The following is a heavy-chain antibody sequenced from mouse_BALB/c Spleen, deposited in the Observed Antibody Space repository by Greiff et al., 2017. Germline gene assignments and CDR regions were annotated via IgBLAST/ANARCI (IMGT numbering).Heavy chain of an antibody. CDR2: IDPENGNT. J-gene: IGHJ3*01. Sequence: EVQVVESGAELVRPGALVKLSCKASGFNIKDYYMHWVKQRPEQGLEWIGWIDPENGNTIYDPKFQGKASITADTSSNTAYLQLSSLTSEDTAVYYCARGWLPAWFAYWGQGTLVTVSA. V-gene: IGHV14-1*02. CDR3: ARGWLPAWFAY. D-gene: IGHD2-3*01. CDR1: GFNIKDYY.